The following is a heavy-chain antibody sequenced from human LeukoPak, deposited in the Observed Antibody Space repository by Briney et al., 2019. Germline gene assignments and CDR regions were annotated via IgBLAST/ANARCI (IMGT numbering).Heavy chain of an antibody. CDR1: GYTYTSYG. Sequence: ASVKVSCKASGYTYTSYGISWVRQAPGQGLEWMGWISAYNGNTNYAQKLQGRVTMTADTSTSTAYMELRSLRSDDTAVYYCARDKRYSYGYATDYWGQGTLVTVSS. CDR2: ISAYNGNT. D-gene: IGHD5-18*01. V-gene: IGHV1-18*01. CDR3: ARDKRYSYGYATDY. J-gene: IGHJ4*02.